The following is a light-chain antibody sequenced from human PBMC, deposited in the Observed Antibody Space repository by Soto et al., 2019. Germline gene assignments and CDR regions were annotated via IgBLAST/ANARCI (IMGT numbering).Light chain of an antibody. CDR3: QQSYSTPLT. CDR2: AAS. V-gene: IGKV1-39*01. Sequence: DIQMTQFPSSLFASIGDRVTITCRASQSISSYLNWYQQKPGKAPKLLIYAASSLQSGVPSRFSGSGSGTDFTLTISSLQPEDFATYYCQQSYSTPLTFGGGTKV. J-gene: IGKJ4*01. CDR1: QSISSY.